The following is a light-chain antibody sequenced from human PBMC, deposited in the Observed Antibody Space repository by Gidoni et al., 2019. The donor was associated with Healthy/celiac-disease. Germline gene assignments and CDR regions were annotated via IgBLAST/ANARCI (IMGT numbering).Light chain of an antibody. V-gene: IGLV1-40*01. Sequence: QSVLTQPPSVSGAPGQTVTISCTGGNSNIGATYDVHWYRHLPGTAPKLLIHGTTNRPSGVPDRFSGSRSVTSASLAITGLQAEDEADYYCQSYDNSLNAVVFGGGTKLTVL. CDR3: QSYDNSLNAVV. CDR1: NSNIGATYD. CDR2: GTT. J-gene: IGLJ2*01.